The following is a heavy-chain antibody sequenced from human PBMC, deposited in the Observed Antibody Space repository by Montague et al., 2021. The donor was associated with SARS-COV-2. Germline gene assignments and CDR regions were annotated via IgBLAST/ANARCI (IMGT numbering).Heavy chain of an antibody. CDR3: ARIRDYDILTGSYSGFDY. J-gene: IGHJ4*02. D-gene: IGHD3-9*01. Sequence: PALVKPTQTLTLTCTFSGFSLSTSGMCVSWIRQPPGKALGWLALIGWDDDKYYSTSLKTRPTISKDTSKNQVVLTMTNMDPVDTATHYCARIRDYDILTGSYSGFDYWGQGTLVTVSS. V-gene: IGHV2-70*01. CDR1: GFSLSTSGMC. CDR2: IGWDDDK.